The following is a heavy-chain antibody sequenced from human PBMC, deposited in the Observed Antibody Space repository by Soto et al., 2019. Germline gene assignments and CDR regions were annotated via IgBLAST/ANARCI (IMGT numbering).Heavy chain of an antibody. J-gene: IGHJ4*02. CDR1: GFTFTNYA. CDR3: TSSFCGGGSCWVFDL. Sequence: GGSLRLSCAASGFTFTNYAIHWVRQAPGRGLEWVAIIRFDGTNTYYTDSVKGRFTISRDNSKNTLYLHMNSLRAEDTAVYYCTSSFCGGGSCWVFDLWGQGTLVTVSS. CDR2: IRFDGTNT. V-gene: IGHV3-30*02. D-gene: IGHD2-21*01.